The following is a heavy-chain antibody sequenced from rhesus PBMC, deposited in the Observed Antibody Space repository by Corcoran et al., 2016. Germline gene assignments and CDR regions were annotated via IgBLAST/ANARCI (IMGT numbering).Heavy chain of an antibody. J-gene: IGHJ4*01. CDR2: IFGSGGST. CDR1: GGSISSNY. CDR3: AGDPPYSNYFDY. Sequence: QLQLQESGPGLVKPSETLSLTCAVSGGSISSNYWSWIRQPPRKGLEWVGRIFGSGGSTDYNPSLKSRVTISTDTSKNQLSLKLISVTAADTAVYYCAGDPPYSNYFDYWGQGVLVTVSS. D-gene: IGHD4-23*01. V-gene: IGHV4-173*01.